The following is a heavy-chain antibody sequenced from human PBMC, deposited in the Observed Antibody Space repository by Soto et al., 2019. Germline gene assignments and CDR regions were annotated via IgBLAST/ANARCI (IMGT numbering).Heavy chain of an antibody. CDR3: ARWRYCGSSSCYGFSY. Sequence: SETLSLTCTVSGDSISGYYWSWIRQPPGKGLEWIGYIYDSGNTNYNPSLKSRVTMSVDTSKNQFSLKLSSVTAADTAVYYCARWRYCGSSSCYGFSYWGQGAQVTVSS. D-gene: IGHD2-2*01. CDR2: IYDSGNT. J-gene: IGHJ4*02. CDR1: GDSISGYY. V-gene: IGHV4-59*01.